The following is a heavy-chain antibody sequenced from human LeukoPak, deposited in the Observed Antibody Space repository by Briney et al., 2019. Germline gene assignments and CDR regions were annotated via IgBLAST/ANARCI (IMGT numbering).Heavy chain of an antibody. D-gene: IGHD1-26*01. CDR2: INPNSGGT. J-gene: IGHJ4*02. Sequence: ASVKVSCKASVYTFTGYYMHWVRQAPGQGLEWMGWINPNSGGTNYAQKFQGRVTMTRDTSISTAYMELSRLRSDDTAVYYCARNVVGATTFDYWGQGTLVTVSS. CDR3: ARNVVGATTFDY. V-gene: IGHV1-2*02. CDR1: VYTFTGYY.